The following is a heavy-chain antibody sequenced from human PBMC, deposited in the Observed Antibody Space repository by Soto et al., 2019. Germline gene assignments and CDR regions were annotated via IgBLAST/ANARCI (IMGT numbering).Heavy chain of an antibody. CDR2: ISAYNGNT. CDR1: GYTFTSYG. D-gene: IGHD3-16*01. J-gene: IGHJ4*02. V-gene: IGHV1-18*01. CDR3: ASFWGARSPYYFDY. Sequence: ASVKVSCKASGYTFTSYGISWVRQAPGQGLEWMGWISAYNGNTNYAQKLQGRVTMTTDTSTSTAYMELRSLRSDDTAVYYCASFWGARSPYYFDYWGQGTLVTVSS.